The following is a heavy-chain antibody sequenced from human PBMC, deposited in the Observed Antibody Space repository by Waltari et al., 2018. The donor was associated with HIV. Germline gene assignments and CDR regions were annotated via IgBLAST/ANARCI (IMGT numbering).Heavy chain of an antibody. CDR2: IKQDGSEK. J-gene: IGHJ5*01. CDR3: ARVYSSSSGRALDS. V-gene: IGHV3-7*01. D-gene: IGHD6-19*01. Sequence: EVQLVESGGGLVQPGGSLRLSCAASGFTFSSHWMGWVRQAPGRGLGWVTNIKQDGSEKYYVDSVKGRFTMSRDNAKNSLYLQMNSPRAEDTAVYYCARVYSSSSGRALDSWGQGTLVTVSS. CDR1: GFTFSSHW.